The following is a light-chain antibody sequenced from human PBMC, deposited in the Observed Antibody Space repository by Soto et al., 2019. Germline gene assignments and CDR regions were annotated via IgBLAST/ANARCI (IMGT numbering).Light chain of an antibody. Sequence: QSVLTQPASVSGSPGQSITISCTGNNRDVGGYNFVCWFQKHPGKAPKLMIYDVSNRPSGVFYRFSGSKSGNTASLTISGLQAEDEADYYCTSYTSSRTLEFGGGTKVTVL. CDR1: NRDVGGYNF. J-gene: IGLJ2*01. V-gene: IGLV2-14*01. CDR3: TSYTSSRTLE. CDR2: DVS.